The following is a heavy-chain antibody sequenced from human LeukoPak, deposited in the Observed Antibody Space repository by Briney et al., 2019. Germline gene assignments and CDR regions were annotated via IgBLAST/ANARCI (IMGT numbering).Heavy chain of an antibody. CDR2: INHSEST. CDR1: GGSFSGYY. D-gene: IGHD2-2*02. Sequence: PSETLSLTCAVYGGSFSGYYWSWIRQPPGKGLEWIGEINHSESTNYIPSLKNRVTISVDTSKNQFSLELSSVTAADTAVYYCASGPIVVVPAAIRAPFDPWGQGTLVSVSS. CDR3: ASGPIVVVPAAIRAPFDP. V-gene: IGHV4-34*01. J-gene: IGHJ5*02.